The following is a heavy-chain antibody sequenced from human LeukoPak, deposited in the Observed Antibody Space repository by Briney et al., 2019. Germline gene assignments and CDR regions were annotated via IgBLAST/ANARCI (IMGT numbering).Heavy chain of an antibody. V-gene: IGHV3-53*01. CDR3: VRGAAVTLADY. CDR1: GFTVSSNY. D-gene: IGHD4-23*01. Sequence: GGSRRLSCAASGFTVSSNYMSWVRQAPGKGLEWVSVIYSHGSTYYAESVKGRFTISRDNSKNTLYLQMNSLRAEDTAMYYCVRGAAVTLADYWGQGTLVTVSS. CDR2: IYSHGST. J-gene: IGHJ4*02.